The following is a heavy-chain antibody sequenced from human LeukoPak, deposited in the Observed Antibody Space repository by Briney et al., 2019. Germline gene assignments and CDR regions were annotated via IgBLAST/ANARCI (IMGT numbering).Heavy chain of an antibody. D-gene: IGHD1-26*01. CDR3: AKSVVNSGTYIPFDS. V-gene: IGHV3-30*02. Sequence: PGGSLRLSCGASGFTFSSYGMHWVRQAPGKGLEWVAFIRYDGSNKYYADSVKGRFTISRDKSKNTLYLQMNSLRVEDTAIYYCAKSVVNSGTYIPFDSWGQGTLVTVSS. CDR1: GFTFSSYG. J-gene: IGHJ4*02. CDR2: IRYDGSNK.